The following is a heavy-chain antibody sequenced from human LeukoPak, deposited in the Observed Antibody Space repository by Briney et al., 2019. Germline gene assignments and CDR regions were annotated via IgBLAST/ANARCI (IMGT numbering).Heavy chain of an antibody. CDR1: GDFITAYY. CDR3: ARGPLVWYYYYYMDV. Sequence: SETLSLTCTVSGDFITAYYWSWIRQPPGKGLEWIGYVYYSGSTEYNPSLRSRVTISLEMSKRQFSLKLSSVTAADTAVYYCARGPLVWYYYYYMDVWGKGTTVTVSS. V-gene: IGHV4-59*12. J-gene: IGHJ6*03. CDR2: VYYSGST. D-gene: IGHD6-6*01.